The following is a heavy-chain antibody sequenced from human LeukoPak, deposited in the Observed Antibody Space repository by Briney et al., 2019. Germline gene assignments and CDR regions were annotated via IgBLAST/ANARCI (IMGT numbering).Heavy chain of an antibody. V-gene: IGHV3-23*01. J-gene: IGHJ4*02. CDR3: AKEADYYDSSGYYSFDY. CDR2: ISGSGGST. CDR1: GFTFSSYA. D-gene: IGHD3-22*01. Sequence: GGSLRLSCAASGFTFSSYAMSWVRQAPGKGLEWVSAISGSGGSTYYADSVKGRFTISRDNSKNTLYLQMNSLRAEDTAVYYCAKEADYYDSSGYYSFDYWGQGTLVTVS.